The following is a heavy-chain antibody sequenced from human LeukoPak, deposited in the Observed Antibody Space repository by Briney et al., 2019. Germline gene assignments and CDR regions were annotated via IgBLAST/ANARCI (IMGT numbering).Heavy chain of an antibody. CDR3: ARGVISSSQDGVSDY. Sequence: KPSETLSLTCAVYGGSFSGYYWSWIRQPPGKGLEWIGEINHSGSTNYNPSLKSRVTISVDTSKNQFPLKLSSVTAADTAVYYCARGVISSSQDGVSDYWGQGTLVTVSS. CDR2: INHSGST. V-gene: IGHV4-34*01. CDR1: GGSFSGYY. D-gene: IGHD6-13*01. J-gene: IGHJ4*02.